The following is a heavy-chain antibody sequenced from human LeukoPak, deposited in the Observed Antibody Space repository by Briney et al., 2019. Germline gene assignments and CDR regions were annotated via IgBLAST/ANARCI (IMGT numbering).Heavy chain of an antibody. V-gene: IGHV3-21*01. CDR2: ISSSSSYI. CDR1: GFTFSSYS. CDR3: ARAYSSGPHGAFDI. Sequence: GGSLRLSCAGSGFTFSSYSMNWVRHAPGKGLEWVSSISSSSSYIYYADSVKGRFTISRDNAKNSLHLQMNSLRAEDTAVYYCARAYSSGPHGAFDIWGQGTMVTVSS. D-gene: IGHD6-19*01. J-gene: IGHJ3*02.